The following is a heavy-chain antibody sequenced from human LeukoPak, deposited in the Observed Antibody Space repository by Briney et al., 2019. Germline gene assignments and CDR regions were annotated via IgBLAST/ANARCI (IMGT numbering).Heavy chain of an antibody. CDR2: IIPIFGTA. CDR3: ARGDGGEQQLVLGY. D-gene: IGHD6-13*01. V-gene: IGHV1-69*01. J-gene: IGHJ4*02. CDR1: GGTFSTYA. Sequence: GASVKVSCKASGGTFSTYAISWVRQAPEQGLEWMGGIIPIFGTANYAQKFQGRVTITADESTSTAYMELSSLRSEDTAVYYCARGDGGEQQLVLGYWGQGTLVTVSS.